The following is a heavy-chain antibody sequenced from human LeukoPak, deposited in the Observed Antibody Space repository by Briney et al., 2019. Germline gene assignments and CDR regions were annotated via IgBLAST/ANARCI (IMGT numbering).Heavy chain of an antibody. CDR3: ATRSLQKEVSDY. Sequence: PGGSLRLSCAASGFTFSSYAMSWVRQAPGKGLEWVSAISGSGGSTYYADSVKGRFTISRDNSKNTLYLQMNSQRAEDTAVYYCATRSLQKEVSDYWGQGTLVTVSS. J-gene: IGHJ4*02. D-gene: IGHD2-15*01. CDR1: GFTFSSYA. V-gene: IGHV3-23*01. CDR2: ISGSGGST.